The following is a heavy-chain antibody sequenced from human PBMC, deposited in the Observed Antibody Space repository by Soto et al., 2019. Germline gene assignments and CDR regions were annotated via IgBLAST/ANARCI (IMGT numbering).Heavy chain of an antibody. J-gene: IGHJ5*02. CDR2: IIPILGIA. D-gene: IGHD2-2*01. CDR1: GGTFRSYT. Sequence: QVQLVQSGAEVKKPGSSVKVSCKASGGTFRSYTISWVRQAPGQGLEWMGRIIPILGIANYAQKFQGRVTITADKSTSTAYMELSSLRSEDTAVYYCATGYCSSTSCHPWGQGTLVTVSS. V-gene: IGHV1-69*02. CDR3: ATGYCSSTSCHP.